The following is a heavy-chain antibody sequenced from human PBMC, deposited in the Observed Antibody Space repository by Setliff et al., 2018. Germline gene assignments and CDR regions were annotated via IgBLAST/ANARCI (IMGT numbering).Heavy chain of an antibody. J-gene: IGHJ6*03. CDR3: ARVEYTSSSLYYYMDV. D-gene: IGHD6-6*01. CDR1: GYTFTSYD. V-gene: IGHV1-8*02. Sequence: ASVKVSCKASGYTFTSYDINWVRQATGQGLEWMGWMNPNSGNTGYAQKFQGRVTMTRNTSISTAYMDLSSLRFEDTAVYYCARVEYTSSSLYYYMDVWGKGITVTVSS. CDR2: MNPNSGNT.